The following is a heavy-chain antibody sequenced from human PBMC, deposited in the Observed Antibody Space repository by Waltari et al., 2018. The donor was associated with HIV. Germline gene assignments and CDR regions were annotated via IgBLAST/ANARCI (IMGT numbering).Heavy chain of an antibody. J-gene: IGHJ4*02. V-gene: IGHV4-59*01. CDR2: IYYSGST. Sequence: QVHLQESGPGLVKPSETLSLTCTVPGGSISGYYWNWIRQRPGKGLEWIGYIYYSGSTNYNPSLQSRITISVDTSKSQFSLKLSSVTAADTAVYYCARVPGVSSIAARRFDYWGQGSLVTVSS. CDR3: ARVPGVSSIAARRFDY. CDR1: GGSISGYY. D-gene: IGHD6-6*01.